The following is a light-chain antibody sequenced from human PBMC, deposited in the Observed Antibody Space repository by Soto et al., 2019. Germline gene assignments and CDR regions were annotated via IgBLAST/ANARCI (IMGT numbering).Light chain of an antibody. CDR1: QSILYSSNHKNY. CDR3: QQYYNSVT. Sequence: DIVMTQSPDSLAVSLGERATINCKSSQSILYSSNHKNYLAWYQQKPRQPPALIIYWASTPEFGVPDRFSGSGSGADFTLTSTSLQPEVVAVYYCQQYYNSVTVGQGTKVEI. CDR2: WAS. V-gene: IGKV4-1*01. J-gene: IGKJ1*01.